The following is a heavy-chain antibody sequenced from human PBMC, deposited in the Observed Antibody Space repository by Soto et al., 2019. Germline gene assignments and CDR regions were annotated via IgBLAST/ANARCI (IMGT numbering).Heavy chain of an antibody. D-gene: IGHD2-2*01. CDR1: GGSIGSGGYY. J-gene: IGHJ5*02. Sequence: PSETLSLTCTVSGGSIGSGGYYWSWIHQHPGKGLEWIGYIYYSGSTYYNPSLKSRVTISVDTSKNQFSLKLSSVTAADTAVYYCAREGPYCSSTSCYRSWFDPWGQGTLVTVSS. CDR3: AREGPYCSSTSCYRSWFDP. CDR2: IYYSGST. V-gene: IGHV4-31*03.